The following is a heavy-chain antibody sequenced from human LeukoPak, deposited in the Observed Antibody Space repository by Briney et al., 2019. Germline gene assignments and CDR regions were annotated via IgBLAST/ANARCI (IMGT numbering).Heavy chain of an antibody. D-gene: IGHD3-10*01. CDR2: IIPIFGTA. Sequence: SVKVSCKASGGTFSSYAISWVRQAPGQGLEWMGRIIPIFGTANYAQKFQGRVTITADESTSTAYMELSSLRSEDTAVYYCARGVLLWFGELSSHSYFDYWGQGTLVTVSS. CDR3: ARGVLLWFGELSSHSYFDY. CDR1: GGTFSSYA. J-gene: IGHJ4*02. V-gene: IGHV1-69*13.